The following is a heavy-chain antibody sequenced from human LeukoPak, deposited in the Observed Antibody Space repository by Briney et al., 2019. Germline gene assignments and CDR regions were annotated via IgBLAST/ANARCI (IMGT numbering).Heavy chain of an antibody. CDR1: GFSLSTSGLG. CDR2: IYFNDDR. V-gene: IGHV2-5*01. D-gene: IGHD3-22*01. J-gene: IGHJ4*02. CDR3: AYSYYTGGYYYGRFDD. Sequence: SGPTLVKPTQTLTLTCTFSGFSLSTSGLGVGWIRQAPGKALGWSALIYFNDDRAYSQVVKSRLTVIKDTSKNQVVLTMTNMDPVDTATYYCAYSYYTGGYYYGRFDDWGQGTLVTVSP.